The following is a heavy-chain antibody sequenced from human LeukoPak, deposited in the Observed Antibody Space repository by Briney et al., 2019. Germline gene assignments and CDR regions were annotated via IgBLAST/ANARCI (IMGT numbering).Heavy chain of an antibody. CDR2: IYYSGST. CDR3: ARVVSRYYYDSSGYFRAPNAFDI. J-gene: IGHJ3*02. Sequence: SETLSLTCTVSGGSISSSSYYWGWIRQPPGKGLEWIGSIYYSGSTYYNPSLKSRVTISVDTSKNQFSLKLSSVTAADTAVYYCARVVSRYYYDSSGYFRAPNAFDIWGQGTMVTVSS. V-gene: IGHV4-39*07. D-gene: IGHD3-22*01. CDR1: GGSISSSSYY.